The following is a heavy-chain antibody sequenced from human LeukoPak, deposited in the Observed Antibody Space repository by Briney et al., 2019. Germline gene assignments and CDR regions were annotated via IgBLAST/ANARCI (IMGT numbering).Heavy chain of an antibody. CDR3: ASLGYSYYDY. J-gene: IGHJ4*02. V-gene: IGHV4-34*01. Sequence: SETLSLTCAVYGGSFSGYYWSWIRQPSGKGLEWIGEINHSGSTNYNPSLKSRVTISVDTSKNQFSLKLSSVTAADTAVYYCASLGYSYYDYWGQGTLVTVSS. CDR2: INHSGST. D-gene: IGHD5-18*01. CDR1: GGSFSGYY.